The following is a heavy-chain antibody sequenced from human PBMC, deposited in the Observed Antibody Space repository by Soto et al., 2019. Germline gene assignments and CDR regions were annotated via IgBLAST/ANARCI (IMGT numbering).Heavy chain of an antibody. V-gene: IGHV3-33*01. J-gene: IGHJ4*02. Sequence: AGGSLRLSCAASGFTFSRYGMHWVRQAPGRGLEWVAVIWYDGSNIYYADSVKGRFTISRDNSKDTLDLQMNSLRAEDTAVYYCARDREQWLVGYYFDYWGQGTLVTVPQ. CDR3: ARDREQWLVGYYFDY. CDR1: GFTFSRYG. CDR2: IWYDGSNI. D-gene: IGHD6-19*01.